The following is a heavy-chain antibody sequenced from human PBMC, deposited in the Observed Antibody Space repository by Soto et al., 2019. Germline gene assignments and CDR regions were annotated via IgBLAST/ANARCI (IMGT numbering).Heavy chain of an antibody. Sequence: PSETLSLTCAVYGGSFSGYYWSWIRQPPGKGLEWIGEINHSGSTNYNPSLKSRVTISVDTSKNQFSLKLSSVTAADTAVYYCASALRGIYGYPSSFDYWGQGTLVTVS. CDR2: INHSGST. V-gene: IGHV4-34*01. D-gene: IGHD5-18*01. CDR1: GGSFSGYY. J-gene: IGHJ4*02. CDR3: ASALRGIYGYPSSFDY.